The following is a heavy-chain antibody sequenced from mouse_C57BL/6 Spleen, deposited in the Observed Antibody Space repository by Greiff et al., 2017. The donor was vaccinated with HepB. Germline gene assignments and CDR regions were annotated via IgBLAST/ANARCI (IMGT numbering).Heavy chain of an antibody. J-gene: IGHJ3*01. CDR1: GYTFTSYG. CDR3: AREVYDGYYGFAY. CDR2: IYPRSGNT. V-gene: IGHV1-81*01. Sequence: VKLQQSGAELARPGASVKLSCKASGYTFTSYGISWVKQRTGQGLEWIGEIYPRSGNTYYNEKFKGKATLTADKSSSTAYMELRSLTSEDSAVYFCAREVYDGYYGFAYWGQGTLVTVSA. D-gene: IGHD2-3*01.